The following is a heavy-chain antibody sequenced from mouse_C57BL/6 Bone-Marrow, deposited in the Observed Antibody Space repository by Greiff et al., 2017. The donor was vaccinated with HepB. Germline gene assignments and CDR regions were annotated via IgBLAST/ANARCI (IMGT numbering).Heavy chain of an antibody. Sequence: EVQLVESGGGLVKPGGSLKLSCAASGFTFSDYGMHWVRQAPEKGLEWVAYISSGSSTIYYADTVKGRFTISRDNAKNTLFLQMTSLRSEDTAMYYYTIYYYGSSYWYFDVWGTGTTVTVSS. CDR2: ISSGSSTI. V-gene: IGHV5-17*01. CDR3: TIYYYGSSYWYFDV. J-gene: IGHJ1*03. CDR1: GFTFSDYG. D-gene: IGHD1-1*01.